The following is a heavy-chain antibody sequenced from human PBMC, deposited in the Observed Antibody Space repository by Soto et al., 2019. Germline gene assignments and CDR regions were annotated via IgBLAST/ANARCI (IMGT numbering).Heavy chain of an antibody. CDR2: ISYDGSNK. CDR3: GYLHRRTPFYY. J-gene: IGHJ4*02. CDR1: GLILISYG. D-gene: IGHD1-1*01. V-gene: IGHV3-30*03. Sequence: GGALRLSCAASGLILISYGKHWVLQAPGKGLDWVAVISYDGSNKYYSDSVKGRFTISRDNSKNTLYLQMNSLRAEDTAFYFCGYLHRRTPFYYRAQVTLVPVSS.